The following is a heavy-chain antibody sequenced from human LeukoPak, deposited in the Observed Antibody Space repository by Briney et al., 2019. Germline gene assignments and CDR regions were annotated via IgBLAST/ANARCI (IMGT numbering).Heavy chain of an antibody. Sequence: SGPTLVKPTQTLTLTCNFAGFSLSTTGVAMGWIRQPPGKALEWLALIYWDGDKRYSPSLKSRLTITKDTSKTQVVLTMTNMDPVDTATYYCALDLYNRTTDCCGQGTLVTVSS. D-gene: IGHD1-14*01. CDR3: ALDLYNRTTDC. CDR1: GFSLSTTGVA. CDR2: IYWDGDK. V-gene: IGHV2-5*02. J-gene: IGHJ4*02.